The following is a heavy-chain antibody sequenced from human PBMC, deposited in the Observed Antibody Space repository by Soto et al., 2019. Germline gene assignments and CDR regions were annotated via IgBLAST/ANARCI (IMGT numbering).Heavy chain of an antibody. CDR1: GGSISSYY. CDR3: ARDLWGYCGAACYPLDV. Sequence: QVRLQESGPGLVKPSETLSLTCTVSGGSISSYYWSWIRQPPGKGLEWIGYMYNTGSTIYNPSVMSRVNISVGTSKQKFSLELRSVSAADSDVYYCARDLWGYCGAACYPLDVWGQGTTVTVSS. CDR2: MYNTGST. V-gene: IGHV4-59*01. J-gene: IGHJ6*02. D-gene: IGHD2-21*02.